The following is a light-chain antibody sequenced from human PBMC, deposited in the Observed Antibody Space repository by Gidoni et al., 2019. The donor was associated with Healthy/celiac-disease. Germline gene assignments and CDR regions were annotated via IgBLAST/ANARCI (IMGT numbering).Light chain of an antibody. Sequence: AIQLTQSPSSLSASVGDRVTIPCRASQGIRSALAWYQQKPGKAPKLLIYDASSLESGVPSRFSGRGSGTEFTLTISSLQPEDFATYYCQQCNRYTFGQGTKLEIK. CDR3: QQCNRYT. CDR2: DAS. J-gene: IGKJ2*01. V-gene: IGKV1-13*02. CDR1: QGIRSA.